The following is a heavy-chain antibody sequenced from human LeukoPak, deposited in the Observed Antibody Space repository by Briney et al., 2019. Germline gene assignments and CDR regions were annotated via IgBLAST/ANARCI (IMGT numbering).Heavy chain of an antibody. CDR2: INPNSGGT. Sequence: ASVKVSCKASGYTFTGYYMHWVRQAPGQGLEWMGWINPNSGGTNYAQKFQGRVTMIRDTSISTAYMELSRLRSDDTAVYYCAREDTAMVMAANFDYWGQGTLVTVSS. D-gene: IGHD5-18*01. J-gene: IGHJ4*02. V-gene: IGHV1-2*02. CDR3: AREDTAMVMAANFDY. CDR1: GYTFTGYY.